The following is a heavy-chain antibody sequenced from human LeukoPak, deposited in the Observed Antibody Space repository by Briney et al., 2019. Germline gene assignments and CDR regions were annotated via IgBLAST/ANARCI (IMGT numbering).Heavy chain of an antibody. V-gene: IGHV1-69*05. J-gene: IGHJ3*02. D-gene: IGHD6-19*01. CDR2: IIPIFGTA. Sequence: SVKVSCMASGGTFSSYAISWVRQAPGQGLEWMGGIIPIFGTANYAQKFQGRVTITTDESTSTAYMELSSLRSEDTAVYYCARERAVAGPDDAFDIWGQGTMVTVSS. CDR1: GGTFSSYA. CDR3: ARERAVAGPDDAFDI.